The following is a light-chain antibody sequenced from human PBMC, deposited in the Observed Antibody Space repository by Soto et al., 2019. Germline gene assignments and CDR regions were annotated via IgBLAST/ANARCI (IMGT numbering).Light chain of an antibody. CDR2: RVT. CDR3: SSFTSRFTFV. CDR1: SSDVGSYDY. V-gene: IGLV2-14*01. J-gene: IGLJ1*01. Sequence: QSVLTQPASVSGFPGQSIAISCTGTSSDVGSYDYVSWYQQHPGKAPKLIIYRVTSRPSGVSDRFSGSKSGNTASLTISGLQAEDEADYYCSSFTSRFTFVFGTGTKVTVL.